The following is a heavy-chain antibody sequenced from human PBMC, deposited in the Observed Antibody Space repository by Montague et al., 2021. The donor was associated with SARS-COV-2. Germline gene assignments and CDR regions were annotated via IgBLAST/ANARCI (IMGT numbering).Heavy chain of an antibody. CDR1: GFTFSSYA. CDR2: ISYDGSNK. J-gene: IGHJ6*02. D-gene: IGHD3-22*01. V-gene: IGHV3-30-3*01. Sequence: SLRLSCAASGFTFSSYAMHLVRQAPGKGLEWVAVISYDGSNKYYADSVKGRFTISRDNSKNTLYLQMNSLRAEDTAVYYCARVIVVGYYGMDVWGQGTTVTVSS. CDR3: ARVIVVGYYGMDV.